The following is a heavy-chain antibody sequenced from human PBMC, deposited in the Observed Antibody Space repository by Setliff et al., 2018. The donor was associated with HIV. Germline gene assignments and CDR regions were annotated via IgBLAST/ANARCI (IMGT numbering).Heavy chain of an antibody. CDR1: GFTFSRYN. D-gene: IGHD3-3*01. CDR2: ISSSSSYM. CDR3: ARSGFGVVIIERLGVDY. Sequence: GGSLRLSCAASGFTFSRYNMNWVRQAPGKGLEWVSSISSSSSYMYYADSVKGRFTISRDNAKRSLYLRMNSLRAEDTAVYFCARSGFGVVIIERLGVDYWGQGTKVTVSS. V-gene: IGHV3-21*01. J-gene: IGHJ4*02.